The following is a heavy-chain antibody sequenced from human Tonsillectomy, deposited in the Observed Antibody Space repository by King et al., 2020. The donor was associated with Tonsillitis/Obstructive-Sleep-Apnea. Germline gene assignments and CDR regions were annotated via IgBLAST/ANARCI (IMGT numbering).Heavy chain of an antibody. CDR3: VSRYCSGGSCYSSAFDI. Sequence: QLVQSGAEVKKPGASVKVSCKASGYTFTSYYMHWVRQAPGQGLEWMGISNPSGGSTSYAQKFQGRVTMTRDTSTSTVYMELSSLRSEDTAVYYCVSRYCSGGSCYSSAFDIWGQGTMVTVSS. CDR1: GYTFTSYY. D-gene: IGHD2-15*01. V-gene: IGHV1-46*01. J-gene: IGHJ3*02. CDR2: SNPSGGST.